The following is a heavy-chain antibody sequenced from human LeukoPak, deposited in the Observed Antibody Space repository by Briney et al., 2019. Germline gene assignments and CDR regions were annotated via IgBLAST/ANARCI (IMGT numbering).Heavy chain of an antibody. CDR1: GFTVSGNY. V-gene: IGHV3-66*02. Sequence: PGGSLRLSCAASGFTVSGNYINWVRQAPGKGLEWVSVIYSDDSTYYADSVEGRFTISRDNSKNTLYLQMNSLRAEDTAVYYCARWGTADYGDYLRTWGQGTLVTVSS. J-gene: IGHJ4*02. CDR3: ARWGTADYGDYLRT. D-gene: IGHD4-17*01. CDR2: IYSDDST.